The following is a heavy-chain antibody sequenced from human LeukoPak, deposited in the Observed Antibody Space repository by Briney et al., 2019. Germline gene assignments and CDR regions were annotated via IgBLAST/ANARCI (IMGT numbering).Heavy chain of an antibody. CDR1: GFTFSSYS. V-gene: IGHV3-23*01. CDR3: AKSKVGANLIVDY. D-gene: IGHD1-26*01. J-gene: IGHJ4*02. CDR2: LSGGGGNT. Sequence: PGGSLRLSCAASGFTFSSYSMTWVRQAPGEGLEWVSALSGGGGNTYYADSVKGRFTISRDNSKNTLYLQMNSLRAEDTAAYYCAKSKVGANLIVDYWGQGTLVTVSS.